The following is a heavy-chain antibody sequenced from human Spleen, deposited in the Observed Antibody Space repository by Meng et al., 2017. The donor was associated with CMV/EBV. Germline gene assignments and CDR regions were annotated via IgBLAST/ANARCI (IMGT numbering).Heavy chain of an antibody. J-gene: IGHJ5*02. CDR3: ARVPGRIVAAPP. Sequence: TCAVYGGSFSGYYWSWIRQPPGKGLEWIGEINHSGSTNYNPSLKSRVTISVDTSKNQFSLKLSSVTAADTAVYYCARVPGRIVAAPPWGQGTLVTVSS. CDR1: GGSFSGYY. D-gene: IGHD6-13*01. CDR2: INHSGST. V-gene: IGHV4-34*01.